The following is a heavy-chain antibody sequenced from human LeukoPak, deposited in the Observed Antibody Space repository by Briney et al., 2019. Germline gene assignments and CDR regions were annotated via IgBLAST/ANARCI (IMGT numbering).Heavy chain of an antibody. CDR2: IIASSGST. D-gene: IGHD5-12*01. V-gene: IGHV3-23*01. CDR1: GFSFNNYA. Sequence: GGSLRLSCTASGFSFNNYAMGWVRQAPGKGLEWVSIIIASSGSTFYADSVKGRFTISRDNSKNTLYLQMNSLRVEDTAVYHCVKGGYDFVEVAYFDFWGQGTLVTVSS. CDR3: VKGGYDFVEVAYFDF. J-gene: IGHJ4*02.